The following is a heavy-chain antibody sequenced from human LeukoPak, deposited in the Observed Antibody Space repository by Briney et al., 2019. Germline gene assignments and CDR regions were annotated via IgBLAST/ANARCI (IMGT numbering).Heavy chain of an antibody. V-gene: IGHV4-31*03. CDR3: ARRGYCSGGSCYAGLNWFDP. CDR1: GGSISSGGYY. CDR2: IYYSGST. D-gene: IGHD2-15*01. Sequence: SQTLSLTCTVSGGSISSGGYYWSWIRQHPGQGLEWIGYIYYSGSTYYNPSLKSRVTISVDTSKNQFSLKLSSVTAADTAVYYCARRGYCSGGSCYAGLNWFDPWGQGTLVTVSS. J-gene: IGHJ5*02.